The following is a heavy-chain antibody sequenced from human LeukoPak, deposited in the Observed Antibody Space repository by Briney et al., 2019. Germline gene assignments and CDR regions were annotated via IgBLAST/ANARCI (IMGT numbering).Heavy chain of an antibody. D-gene: IGHD6-19*01. V-gene: IGHV1-18*04. CDR2: INAHNVNT. J-gene: IGHJ3*02. Sequence: ASVKVSCKASGYAFSSFGITWLRQAPGQGLEWRGWINAHNVNTNYAQKVQDRVTMKTDTSTNTAYMEMRSLTSDDTAVYYCARVRAVAGLVDDFDKCGQGKMVTVSS. CDR3: ARVRAVAGLVDDFDK. CDR1: GYAFSSFG.